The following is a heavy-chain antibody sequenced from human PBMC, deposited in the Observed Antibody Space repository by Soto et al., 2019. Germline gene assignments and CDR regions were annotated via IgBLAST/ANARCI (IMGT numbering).Heavy chain of an antibody. CDR3: ARDLGSGFDSGFAY. CDR1: GGSLSSGGYY. D-gene: IGHD5-12*01. J-gene: IGHJ4*02. V-gene: IGHV4-31*03. Sequence: QVQLQESGPGLVRPSQTLSLTCTVSGGSLSSGGYYWSWIRQHPGKGLEWIGDIYYSGRTYYETSLKSRVTLSVDTSKNQLSLKLSSVTAADTAVYYCARDLGSGFDSGFAYWGQGTLVTVSS. CDR2: IYYSGRT.